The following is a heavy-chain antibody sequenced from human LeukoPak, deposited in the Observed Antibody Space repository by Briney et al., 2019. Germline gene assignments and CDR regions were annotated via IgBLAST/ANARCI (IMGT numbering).Heavy chain of an antibody. CDR3: ARVWSPPYTSSWPYYFDY. Sequence: PGGSLRLSCAASGFTFSSYSMNWVRQAPGKGLEWVSSISSSSSYIYYADSLKGRFTISRDNAKNSLYLQMNSLRDEDTAVYFCARVWSPPYTSSWPYYFDYWGQGALVTVSS. CDR2: ISSSSSYI. V-gene: IGHV3-21*01. CDR1: GFTFSSYS. D-gene: IGHD6-13*01. J-gene: IGHJ4*02.